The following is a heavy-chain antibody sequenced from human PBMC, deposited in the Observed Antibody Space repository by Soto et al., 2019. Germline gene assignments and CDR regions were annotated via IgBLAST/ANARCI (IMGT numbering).Heavy chain of an antibody. CDR1: GFTFSNYA. Sequence: QVQLVESGGGVVQPGRSLRLSCVASGFTFSNYAMHWVRQAPGKGLEWVAVITYDGSNKYYADSVKGRFNISRDNSKNTQYLQKNRLRAEDTALYYCARGHESCWFAFDLWGQGTMVTVSS. V-gene: IGHV3-30-3*01. CDR2: ITYDGSNK. CDR3: ARGHESCWFAFDL. J-gene: IGHJ3*01. D-gene: IGHD3-10*01.